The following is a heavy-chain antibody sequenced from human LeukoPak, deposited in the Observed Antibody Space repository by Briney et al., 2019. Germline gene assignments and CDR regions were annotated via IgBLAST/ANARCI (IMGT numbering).Heavy chain of an antibody. CDR1: GFTVSSNY. CDR2: IYYSGST. V-gene: IGHV4-39*01. D-gene: IGHD3-3*02. Sequence: GSLRLSCAASGFTVSSNYMSWIRQPPGKGLEWIRSIYYSGSTYYNPSFKSRVTISVDTSKNQFSLKLSSVTAADTAVYYCARPFYAIATFDYWGQGTLVTVSS. J-gene: IGHJ4*02. CDR3: ARPFYAIATFDY.